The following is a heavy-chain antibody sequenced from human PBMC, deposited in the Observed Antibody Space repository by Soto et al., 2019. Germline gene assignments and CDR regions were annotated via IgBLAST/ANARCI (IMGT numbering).Heavy chain of an antibody. CDR1: GFTLSTYD. D-gene: IGHD4-4*01. V-gene: IGHV3-13*01. CDR2: IDIAGDT. CDR3: ARSARWLQSRYFAL. Sequence: PVGSLRLSCAASGFTLSTYDMHWVRQAPGKGLEWVSAIDIAGDTYYPDSVKGRFSISRETAKNSLYLQMNSLRAGDTAVYYCARSARWLQSRYFALWGRGTLVTVSS. J-gene: IGHJ2*01.